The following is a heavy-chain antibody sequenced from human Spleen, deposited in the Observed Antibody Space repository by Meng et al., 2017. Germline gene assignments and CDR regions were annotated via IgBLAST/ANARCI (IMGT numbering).Heavy chain of an antibody. V-gene: IGHV3-53*05. J-gene: IGHJ6*02. CDR2: IYAIGTT. D-gene: IGHD5-24*01. Sequence: GESLKISCAASGFTFSSYAMSWVRQAPGKGLEWVSFIYAIGTTYYADSVKGRFTISRDNSKNTLYLQMNSLRGEDTAVYYCARDGYNRYYYYGMDVWGQGTTVTVSS. CDR1: GFTFSSYA. CDR3: ARDGYNRYYYYGMDV.